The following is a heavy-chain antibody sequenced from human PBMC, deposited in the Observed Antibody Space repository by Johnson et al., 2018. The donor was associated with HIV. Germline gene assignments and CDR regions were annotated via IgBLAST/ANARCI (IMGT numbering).Heavy chain of an antibody. Sequence: QVQLVESGGGVVQPGRSLRLSCAASGFTFSSYAMHWVRQAPGKGLEWVAVISYDGGNKYYADSVKGRCTISRDNSKNTLYLQMNSLGAEDTAVYYCARAVTPFGDWEAFDIWGQGTMVTVSS. CDR3: ARAVTPFGDWEAFDI. CDR1: GFTFSSYA. V-gene: IGHV3-30-3*01. CDR2: ISYDGGNK. J-gene: IGHJ3*02. D-gene: IGHD3-10*01.